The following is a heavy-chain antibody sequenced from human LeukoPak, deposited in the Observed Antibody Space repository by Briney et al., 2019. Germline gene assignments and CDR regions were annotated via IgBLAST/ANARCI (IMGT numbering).Heavy chain of an antibody. CDR2: ISAYNGNT. Sequence: GASVKVSCKASGYTFTSYGISWVRQAPGQGLEWMGWISAYNGNTNYAQKLQGRVTMTTDTSTSTAYMELRSLRSADTAVYYCARQRGWLQPYYFDYCGRGTLVTISS. CDR1: GYTFTSYG. J-gene: IGHJ4*02. V-gene: IGHV1-18*01. CDR3: ARQRGWLQPYYFDY. D-gene: IGHD5-24*01.